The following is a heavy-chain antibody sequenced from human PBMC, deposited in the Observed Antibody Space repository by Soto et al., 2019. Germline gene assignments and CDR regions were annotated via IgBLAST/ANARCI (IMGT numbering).Heavy chain of an antibody. CDR1: GFTFSNAW. Sequence: GGSLRLSCAASGFTFSNAWMNWVRQAPGKGLEWVGRIKSKTDGGTTDYAAPVKGRFTISRDDSKNTLYLQMNSLKTEDTAVYYCTTDTSPDYDYVWGTQDAFDIWGQGTMVTVSS. CDR2: IKSKTDGGTT. V-gene: IGHV3-15*07. D-gene: IGHD3-16*01. J-gene: IGHJ3*02. CDR3: TTDTSPDYDYVWGTQDAFDI.